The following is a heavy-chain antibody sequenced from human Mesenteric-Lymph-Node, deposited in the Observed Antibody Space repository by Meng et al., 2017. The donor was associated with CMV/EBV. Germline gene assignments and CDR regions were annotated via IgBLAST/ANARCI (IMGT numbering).Heavy chain of an antibody. Sequence: GESLKISCAASAFTFSTYAMHWVRQAPGKGLEWVAFISYDGSNKFYADSVMGRFTISRDNSDNTLSLQMNSPRAEDTAVYYCAKDLRGITIFGVVIPYGMDVWGQGTTVTVSS. CDR2: ISYDGSNK. D-gene: IGHD3-3*01. V-gene: IGHV3-30*04. CDR3: AKDLRGITIFGVVIPYGMDV. CDR1: AFTFSTYA. J-gene: IGHJ6*02.